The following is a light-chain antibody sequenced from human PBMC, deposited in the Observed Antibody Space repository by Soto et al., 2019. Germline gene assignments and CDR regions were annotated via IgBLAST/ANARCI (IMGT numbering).Light chain of an antibody. CDR1: SGHSSYI. J-gene: IGLJ3*02. Sequence: QPVLTQSSFASASLGSSVKLTCTLSSGHSSYIIAWHQQQPGKAPRYLMKLEGSGSYNKGSGVPDRFSGSSSGADRYLTISNLQSEDEADYYCETWDDNSWVFGGGTKLTVL. CDR3: ETWDDNSWV. V-gene: IGLV4-60*03. CDR2: LEGSGSY.